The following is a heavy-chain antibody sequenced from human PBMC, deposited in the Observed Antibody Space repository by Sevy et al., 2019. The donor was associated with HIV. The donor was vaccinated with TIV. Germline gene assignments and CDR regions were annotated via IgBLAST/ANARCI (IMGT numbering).Heavy chain of an antibody. CDR1: GGTFDTYS. J-gene: IGHJ3*02. V-gene: IGHV1-69*13. CDR2: ITPFFGSA. CDR3: ARDRDITFGGGDAFDI. Sequence: ASVKVSCKASGGTFDTYSISWVRQAPGQGPESMGGITPFFGSANYAQKFQGRLTITADQSPSTAYLELSNLRSEDTAVYYCARDRDITFGGGDAFDIWGQWTMVTVS. D-gene: IGHD3-16*01.